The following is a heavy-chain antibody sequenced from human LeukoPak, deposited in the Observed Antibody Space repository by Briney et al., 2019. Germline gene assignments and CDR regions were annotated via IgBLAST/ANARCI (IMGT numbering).Heavy chain of an antibody. V-gene: IGHV3-7*01. J-gene: IGHJ3*01. CDR3: ARQTAFDF. CDR2: IKQDGSEK. CDR1: GFTFSTYA. Sequence: GGSLRLSCVASGFTFSTYAMSWVRQTPGKGLEWVANIKQDGSEKHYVDSVKGRFTISRDNAKNSLYLQMNSLRAEDTAVYYCARQTAFDFWGQGTMVTVSS.